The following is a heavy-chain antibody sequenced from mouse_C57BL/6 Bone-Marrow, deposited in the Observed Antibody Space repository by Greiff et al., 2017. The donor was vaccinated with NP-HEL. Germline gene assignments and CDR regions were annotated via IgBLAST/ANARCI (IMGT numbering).Heavy chain of an antibody. J-gene: IGHJ1*03. CDR1: GFSLSTFGMG. CDR2: IWWDDDK. V-gene: IGHV8-8*01. CDR3: ARIEPYDYGSRNWYFDV. D-gene: IGHD1-1*01. Sequence: QVTLKVSGPGILQPSQTLSLTCSFSGFSLSTFGMGVGWIRQPSGKGLEWLAHIWWDDDKYYNPALKSRLKNSKDTSKNQVFLQISNVDTADTATYYCARIEPYDYGSRNWYFDVWGTGTTVTVSS.